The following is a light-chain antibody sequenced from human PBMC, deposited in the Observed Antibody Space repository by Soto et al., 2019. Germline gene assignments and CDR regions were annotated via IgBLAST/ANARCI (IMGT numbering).Light chain of an antibody. J-gene: IGKJ4*01. Sequence: SVLAQTAGTLLLSRGERATRCXRISLSVTTSYLAWYQRQPGXPPSLXXHSXSSRATGSPDRLSGSGSGTDFTLTISRLDPEDLAVYYCQQHRSSPRTFGGGTKVDI. CDR3: QQHRSSPRT. V-gene: IGKV3-20*01. CDR2: SXS. CDR1: LSVTTSY.